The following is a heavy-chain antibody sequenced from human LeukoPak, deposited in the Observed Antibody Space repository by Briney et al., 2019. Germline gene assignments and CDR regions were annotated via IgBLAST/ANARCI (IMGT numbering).Heavy chain of an antibody. D-gene: IGHD1-26*01. V-gene: IGHV3-11*01. CDR2: ISYSGHTI. Sequence: GGSLRLSCAASGFTFSDHYMSWIRQAPGKGLEWVSYISYSGHTIYYADSVKGRFTISRDNAKNSLYLQMNSLRAEDTAVYYCAREAKELGATAFHMWGQGTMVYVSS. CDR1: GFTFSDHY. CDR3: AREAKELGATAFHM. J-gene: IGHJ3*02.